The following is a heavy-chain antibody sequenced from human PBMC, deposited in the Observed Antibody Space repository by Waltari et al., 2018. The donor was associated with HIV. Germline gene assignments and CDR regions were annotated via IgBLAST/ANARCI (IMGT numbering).Heavy chain of an antibody. V-gene: IGHV4-59*02. D-gene: IGHD3-22*01. CDR1: GGSVSSYS. J-gene: IGHJ2*01. Sequence: QVQLQESGPGLVKPSETLSLTCTVTGGSVSSYSWNWFRQPPGKGLEWIAYIYNSGSTNYTPSLKSRVTISVDTSKNQFSLELSSVTAADTAVYYCARGRHSSGYSLWYFDLWGRGTLVTVSS. CDR3: ARGRHSSGYSLWYFDL. CDR2: IYNSGST.